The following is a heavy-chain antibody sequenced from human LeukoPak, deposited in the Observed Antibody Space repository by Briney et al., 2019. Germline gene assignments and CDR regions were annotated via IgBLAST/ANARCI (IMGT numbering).Heavy chain of an antibody. CDR1: GYSISSGYY. J-gene: IGHJ5*02. CDR2: ICHSGST. CDR3: ARSGSSITVFDP. Sequence: SETLSLTCTVSGYSISSGYYWGWIRQPPGKGLEWIGSICHSGSTYYNPSLKSRVTISVDTSKNQFSLKLSSVTAADTAVYYCARSGSSITVFDPWGQGTLVTVSS. D-gene: IGHD1-26*01. V-gene: IGHV4-38-2*02.